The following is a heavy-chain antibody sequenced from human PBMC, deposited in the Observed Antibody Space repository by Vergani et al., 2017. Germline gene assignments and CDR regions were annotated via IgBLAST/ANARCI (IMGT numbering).Heavy chain of an antibody. J-gene: IGHJ3*02. Sequence: EVQLLESGGGLVQPGGSLRLSCAASGFTFSSYAMSWVRQAPGKGLEWVSAISGSGGSTYYADSVKGRFTISRDNSKNTLYLQMNSLRAEDTAVYYCARYPTGPIDAFDIWGQGTMVTVSS. V-gene: IGHV3-23*01. CDR1: GFTFSSYA. CDR3: ARYPTGPIDAFDI. CDR2: ISGSGGST. D-gene: IGHD1-1*01.